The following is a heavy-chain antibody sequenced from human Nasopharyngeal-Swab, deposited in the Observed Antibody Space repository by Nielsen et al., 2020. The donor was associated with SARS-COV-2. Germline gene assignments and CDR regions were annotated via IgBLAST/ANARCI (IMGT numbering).Heavy chain of an antibody. Sequence: SVKVSCKASGYTFTSYGISWVRQAPGQGLEWMGGIIPIFGTANYAQKFQGRVTITADESTSTAYMELSSLRSEDTAVYYCARFLWGDYRQTEALLASHYYYYGMDVWGQGTTVTVSS. J-gene: IGHJ6*02. CDR2: IIPIFGTA. CDR3: ARFLWGDYRQTEALLASHYYYYGMDV. CDR1: GYTFTSYG. V-gene: IGHV1-69*13. D-gene: IGHD4-11*01.